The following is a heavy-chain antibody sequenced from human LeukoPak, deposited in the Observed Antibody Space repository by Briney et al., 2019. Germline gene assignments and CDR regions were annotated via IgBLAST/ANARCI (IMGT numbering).Heavy chain of an antibody. Sequence: GGSLRLSCAASGFTFDDYTMHWVRQAPGKGLEWVSSISSSSSYIYCADSVKGRFTISRDNAKNSLYLQMNSLRAEDTAVYYCARDFGETSFSEPFDYWGQGTLVTVSS. CDR2: ISSSSSYI. CDR3: ARDFGETSFSEPFDY. J-gene: IGHJ4*02. CDR1: GFTFDDYT. D-gene: IGHD3-10*01. V-gene: IGHV3-21*01.